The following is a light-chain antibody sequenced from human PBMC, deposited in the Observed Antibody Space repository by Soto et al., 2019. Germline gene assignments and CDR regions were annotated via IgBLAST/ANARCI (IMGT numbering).Light chain of an antibody. J-gene: IGKJ5*01. Sequence: QMTQSPSSLSASVGDRVTITCLASQPISNYLNWYQQIAGEAPKVLIFGASSLQTGVPSKFSGSGYGTDFTLIINHQHPDDFATYYCQQTHAVPLPFAQGTRLAIK. CDR1: QPISNY. V-gene: IGKV1-39*01. CDR3: QQTHAVPLP. CDR2: GAS.